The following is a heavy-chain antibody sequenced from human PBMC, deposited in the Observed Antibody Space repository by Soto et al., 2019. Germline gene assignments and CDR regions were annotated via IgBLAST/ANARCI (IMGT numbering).Heavy chain of an antibody. D-gene: IGHD2-15*01. CDR1: GYTFTSYD. CDR3: ARVEENCSGGSCGDAFDI. Sequence: ASVKVSCKASGYTFTSYDINWVRQATGQGLEWMGWMNPNSGNTGYAQKFQGRVTMTRNTSISTAYMELSSLRSEYTALFYCARVEENCSGGSCGDAFDIWGQGTMVTVS. J-gene: IGHJ3*02. CDR2: MNPNSGNT. V-gene: IGHV1-8*01.